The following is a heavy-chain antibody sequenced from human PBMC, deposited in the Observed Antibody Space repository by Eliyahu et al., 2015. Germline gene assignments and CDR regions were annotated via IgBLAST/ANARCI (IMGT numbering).Heavy chain of an antibody. CDR1: GFXFXXYA. V-gene: IGHV3-49*04. D-gene: IGHD3-3*01. J-gene: IGHJ4*02. CDR2: MRTKTYGGTT. Sequence: EVQLVESGGGLVQPGRSLRLSCTASGFXFXXYAVAWVRQAPGKGLEGVGFMRTKTYGGTTEYAASVKGRFNISRDNSTTIAYLQMNSLKTEDTAVYYCTRDGRGRSGDYIFDYWGQGALVTVSS. CDR3: TRDGRGRSGDYIFDY.